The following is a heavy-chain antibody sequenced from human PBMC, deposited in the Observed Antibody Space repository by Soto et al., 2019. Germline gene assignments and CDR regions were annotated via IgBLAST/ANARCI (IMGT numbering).Heavy chain of an antibody. V-gene: IGHV4-31*03. CDR1: GGSISSGGYY. D-gene: IGHD3-10*01. J-gene: IGHJ4*02. CDR2: IYYSGST. CDR3: ARVRPRYGVDY. Sequence: SETLSLTCTVSGGSISSGGYYWSWIRQHPGKGLEWIGYIYYSGSTYYNPSLKSRVTISVDTSKNQFSLKLSSVTAADTAVYYCARVRPRYGVDYWGQGTLVTVSS.